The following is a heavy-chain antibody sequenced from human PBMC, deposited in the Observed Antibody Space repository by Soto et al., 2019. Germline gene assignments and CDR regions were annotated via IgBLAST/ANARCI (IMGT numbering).Heavy chain of an antibody. CDR2: ISHSGST. CDR1: GGSISSGGYS. CDR3: ARWFDR. V-gene: IGHV4-30-2*01. J-gene: IGHJ5*02. Sequence: QLQLQESGSGPVKPSQTLSLTCAVSGGSISSGGYSWSWIRQPPGKGLEWIGYISHSGSTYYNPSLKSRVTISVDRSKNQFSLKLSSVTAADTAVYYCARWFDRWGQGTLVTVSS.